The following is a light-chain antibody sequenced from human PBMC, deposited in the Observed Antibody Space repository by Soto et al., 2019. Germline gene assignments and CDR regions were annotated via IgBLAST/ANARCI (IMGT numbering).Light chain of an antibody. CDR1: SSNIGGNT. CDR2: SDN. CDR3: AAWDDSLNGVV. J-gene: IGLJ2*01. Sequence: QSVLTQPPSASGTPGQRVTISCSGSSSNIGGNTVNWYQHLPGTAPKLLIYSDNQRPSGVPDRFSGSKSGTSASLAISGLQSEDEADYYCAAWDDSLNGVVLGGGTKLTVL. V-gene: IGLV1-44*01.